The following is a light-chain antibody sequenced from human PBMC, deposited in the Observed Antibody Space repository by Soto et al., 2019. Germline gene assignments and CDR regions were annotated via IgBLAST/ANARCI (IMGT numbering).Light chain of an antibody. Sequence: QSALTQPRSVSGSPGQSVTISCTGSSNDVGGYNSVSWYQQHPGKAPKLMIYEVNKRPSGVPDRFSGSKSGNTASLTISGLQAEDGADFDCCSYAGKYTWVFGGGTKLTVL. CDR2: EVN. CDR3: CSYAGKYTWV. J-gene: IGLJ3*02. CDR1: SNDVGGYNS. V-gene: IGLV2-11*01.